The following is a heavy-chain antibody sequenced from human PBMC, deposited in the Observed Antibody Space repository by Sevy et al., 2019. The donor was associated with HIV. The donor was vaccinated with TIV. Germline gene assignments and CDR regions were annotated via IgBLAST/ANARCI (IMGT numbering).Heavy chain of an antibody. V-gene: IGHV3-21*01. D-gene: IGHD1-1*01. CDR1: GFTFSTYS. CDR2: ISNDYYYI. CDR3: ARATGTEALDAFDF. Sequence: GGSLRLSCAASGFTFSTYSMNWVRQAPGKGLEWVSSISNDYYYIYYANSVKGRFTISTDNAKNSLYLQMNNLRAEDTAVYYCARATGTEALDAFDFWGQGTRVTVSS. J-gene: IGHJ3*01.